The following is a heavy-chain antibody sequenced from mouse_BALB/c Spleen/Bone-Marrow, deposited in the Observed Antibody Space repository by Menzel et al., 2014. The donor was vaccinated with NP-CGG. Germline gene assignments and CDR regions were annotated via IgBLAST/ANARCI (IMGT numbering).Heavy chain of an antibody. CDR1: GYTFSSYW. V-gene: IGHV1-9*01. CDR2: ILPGSGST. Sequence: QVQLQQSGAELMKPGASVKISCKATGYTFSSYWIEWVKQRPGHGLEWIGEILPGSGSTNYNEKFKGKATFTADTSSNTAYMQLSSRTAEDSAVYFCARGGYYGSSLFAYWGQGTLVTVSA. CDR3: ARGGYYGSSLFAY. J-gene: IGHJ3*01. D-gene: IGHD1-1*01.